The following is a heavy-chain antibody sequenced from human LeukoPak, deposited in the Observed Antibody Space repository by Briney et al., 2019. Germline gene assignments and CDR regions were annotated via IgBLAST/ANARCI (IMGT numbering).Heavy chain of an antibody. V-gene: IGHV3-30-3*01. CDR2: ISYDGSNK. CDR3: ARGDSSTSCLDY. Sequence: GGSLRLSCAASGFAFSSYATHWVRQAPGKGLEWVAVISYDGSNKYYADSVKGRFTISRDNSKNTLYLQMNSLRAEDTAVYYCARGDSSTSCLDYWGQGTLVTVSS. D-gene: IGHD2-2*01. J-gene: IGHJ4*02. CDR1: GFAFSSYA.